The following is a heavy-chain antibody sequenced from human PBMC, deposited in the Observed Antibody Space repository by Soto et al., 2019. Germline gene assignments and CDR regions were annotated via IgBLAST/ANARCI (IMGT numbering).Heavy chain of an antibody. Sequence: GGSVRLSCAASGFTFSSYSMNWVRQAPGKGLEWVPSISSSSSYIYYADSVKGRFTISRDNAKNSLYLQMNSLRAEDTAVYYCARLPTPGYSSSWYWFDPWGQGTLVTVSS. J-gene: IGHJ5*01. CDR3: ARLPTPGYSSSWYWFDP. CDR2: ISSSSSYI. CDR1: GFTFSSYS. V-gene: IGHV3-21*01. D-gene: IGHD6-13*01.